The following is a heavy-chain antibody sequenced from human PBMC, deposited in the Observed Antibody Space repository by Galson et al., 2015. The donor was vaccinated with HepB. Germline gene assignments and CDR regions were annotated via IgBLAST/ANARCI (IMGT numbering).Heavy chain of an antibody. CDR1: GFSFSSYG. CDR3: ARVYYYDSSGYSHVGFDY. J-gene: IGHJ4*02. D-gene: IGHD3-22*01. CDR2: TWYDGSKT. Sequence: SLRLSCAASGFSFSSYGVHWVRQAPGKGLEWVAFTWYDGSKTFYADSVKGRFTVSRDNSRNTIYLQINTLRAEDTAVYYCARVYYYDSSGYSHVGFDYWGQGTLVTVSS. V-gene: IGHV3-33*01.